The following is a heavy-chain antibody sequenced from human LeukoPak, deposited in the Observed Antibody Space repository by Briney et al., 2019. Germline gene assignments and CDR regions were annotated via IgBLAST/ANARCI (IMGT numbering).Heavy chain of an antibody. CDR2: IIPILGIA. Sequence: ASVKVSCKASGGTFSSYAISWVRQAPGQGLEWMGRIIPILGIANYAQKFQGRVTITADKSTSTAYMELSSLRSEDTAVYYCARAVGGDCYADYWGQGTLVTVSS. CDR3: ARAVGGDCYADY. J-gene: IGHJ4*02. CDR1: GGTFSSYA. V-gene: IGHV1-69*04. D-gene: IGHD2-21*02.